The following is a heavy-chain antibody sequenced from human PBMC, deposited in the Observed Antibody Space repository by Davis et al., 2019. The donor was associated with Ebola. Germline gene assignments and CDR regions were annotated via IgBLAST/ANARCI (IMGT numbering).Heavy chain of an antibody. D-gene: IGHD3-10*01. Sequence: GESLKISCAASGFTFGNYVMSWVRQVPGKGLEWVSGISASGGTTYDAASVKGRFTISRDNSNSTRFLQMNSLRAEDTAVYYCAKQLFWFGEETTWGQGTLVAVSS. CDR3: AKQLFWFGEETT. V-gene: IGHV3-23*01. CDR2: ISASGGTT. CDR1: GFTFGNYV. J-gene: IGHJ5*02.